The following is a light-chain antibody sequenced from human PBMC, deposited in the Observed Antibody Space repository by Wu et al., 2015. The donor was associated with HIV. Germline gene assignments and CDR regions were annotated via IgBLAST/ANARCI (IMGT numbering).Light chain of an antibody. V-gene: IGKV3-15*01. Sequence: EVVMTQSPATLSVSPGERATLSCRTSQSVSNSLAWYQHKPGQGPRLLIYGLFTRASGTPARFSGSGSGTEFTLTISDIQSEDFAVYYCQHYHNWPPWTFGQGTKVEMK. CDR1: QSVSNS. CDR2: GLF. CDR3: QHYHNWPPWT. J-gene: IGKJ1*01.